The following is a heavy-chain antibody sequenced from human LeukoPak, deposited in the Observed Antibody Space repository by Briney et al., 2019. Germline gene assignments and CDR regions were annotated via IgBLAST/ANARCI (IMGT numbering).Heavy chain of an antibody. CDR2: INHSEST. CDR1: GGSFSGYY. D-gene: IGHD2-2*01. V-gene: IGHV4-34*01. J-gene: IGHJ4*02. CDR3: ARGGCSSTSCYSADFDC. Sequence: PSETLSLTCAVYGGSFSGYYWSWIRQPPGKGLEWIGEINHSESTNYNPSLKSRVTISVDTSKNQFSLKLSSVTAADTAVYYCARGGCSSTSCYSADFDCWGQGTLVTVSS.